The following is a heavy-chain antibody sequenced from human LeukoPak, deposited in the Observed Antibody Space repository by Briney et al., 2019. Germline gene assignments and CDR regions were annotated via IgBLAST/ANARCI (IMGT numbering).Heavy chain of an antibody. V-gene: IGHV3-23*01. D-gene: IGHD2-8*01. J-gene: IGHJ4*02. CDR3: AKDTSIGRYCTNGVCSPFDY. CDR1: GFTFSSYA. Sequence: GGSLRLSCAASGFTFSSYAMSWVRQAPGEGLEWVSAISDSGGSTYDADSVKGRFTISRDNSKNTLYLQMNSLRAQDTAVYYCAKDTSIGRYCTNGVCSPFDYWGQGTLVTVSS. CDR2: ISDSGGST.